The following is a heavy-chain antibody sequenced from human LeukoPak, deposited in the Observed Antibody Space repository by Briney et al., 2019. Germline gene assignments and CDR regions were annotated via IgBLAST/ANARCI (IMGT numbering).Heavy chain of an antibody. CDR1: GFTFSSYG. CDR2: ISGSGGST. Sequence: GGSLRLSCAASGFTFSSYGMSWVRQAPGKGLEWVSAISGSGGSTYYADSVKGRFTISRDNSKNTLYLQMNSLRAEDTAVYYCAKARGYSGYADAFDIWGQGTMVTVSS. CDR3: AKARGYSGYADAFDI. J-gene: IGHJ3*02. D-gene: IGHD5-12*01. V-gene: IGHV3-23*01.